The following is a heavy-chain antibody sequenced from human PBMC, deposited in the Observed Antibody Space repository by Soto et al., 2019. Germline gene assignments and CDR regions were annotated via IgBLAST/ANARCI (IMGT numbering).Heavy chain of an antibody. J-gene: IGHJ6*02. CDR1: GYSFTTYW. V-gene: IGHV5-51*01. CDR3: VSGQYLVPPDTDIRVASYYGMDV. CDR2: IYPGNSDT. Sequence: GESLKISCKGFGYSFTTYWIGWVRQMPGKGLEWMGIIYPGNSDTRYSPSFQGQVTISADKSISTAYLQWSSLRASDTAMYFCVSGQYLVPPDTDIRVASYYGMDVWCQGTTVTVSS. D-gene: IGHD6-25*01.